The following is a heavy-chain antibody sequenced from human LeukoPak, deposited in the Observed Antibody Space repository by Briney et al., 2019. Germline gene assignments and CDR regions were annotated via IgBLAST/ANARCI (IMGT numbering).Heavy chain of an antibody. CDR2: IYYSGST. J-gene: IGHJ4*02. CDR3: ARLVTYYYGSGSYSTPVDY. Sequence: SETLSLTCTVSGGSISSYYWSWIRQPPGKGLEWIGYIYYSGSTNYNPSPKSRVTISVDTSKNQFSLKLSSVTAADTAVYYCARLVTYYYGSGSYSTPVDYWGQGTLVTVSS. V-gene: IGHV4-59*01. CDR1: GGSISSYY. D-gene: IGHD3-10*01.